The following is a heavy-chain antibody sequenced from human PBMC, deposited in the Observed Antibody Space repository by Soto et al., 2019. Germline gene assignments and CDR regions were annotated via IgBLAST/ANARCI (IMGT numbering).Heavy chain of an antibody. CDR3: ARENGDIVLVPAAVDLSVDY. J-gene: IGHJ4*02. CDR1: GYSFTSYG. Sequence: ASVKVSCKASGYSFTSYGITWVRQAPGQGLEWMGWISVYNGKTNYAQKFQGRVTMTTDTSTSTAYMELRSLRSDDTAVYYCARENGDIVLVPAAVDLSVDYWGQGTLVTVSS. V-gene: IGHV1-18*01. D-gene: IGHD2-2*01. CDR2: ISVYNGKT.